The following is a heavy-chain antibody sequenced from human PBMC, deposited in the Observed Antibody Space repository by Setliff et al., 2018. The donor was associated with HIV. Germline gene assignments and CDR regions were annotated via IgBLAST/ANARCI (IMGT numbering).Heavy chain of an antibody. D-gene: IGHD3-3*01. CDR1: SGSISSSNW. Sequence: SETLSLTCAVSSGSISSSNWWSWVRQPPGKELEWIGEIYHSGSTNYNPSLKSRVTISLDRFKNQFSLHLASVTTADTAVYFCAPGEGVASTYYHDWGQGTQVTVSS. CDR2: IYHSGST. J-gene: IGHJ4*01. CDR3: APGEGVASTYYHD. V-gene: IGHV4-4*02.